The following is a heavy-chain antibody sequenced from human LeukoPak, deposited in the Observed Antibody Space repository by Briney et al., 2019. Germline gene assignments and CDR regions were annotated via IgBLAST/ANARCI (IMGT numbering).Heavy chain of an antibody. J-gene: IGHJ4*02. Sequence: SETLSLTCTVSGGSISSSNYYWGWIRQPPGKGLEWIGSNYYSGSTYYNPSLKSRVTISVDTSKNQFSLKLSSVTAADTAVYYCARDRQWELLLDYWGQGTLVTVSS. V-gene: IGHV4-39*07. CDR2: NYYSGST. CDR3: ARDRQWELLLDY. D-gene: IGHD1-26*01. CDR1: GGSISSSNYY.